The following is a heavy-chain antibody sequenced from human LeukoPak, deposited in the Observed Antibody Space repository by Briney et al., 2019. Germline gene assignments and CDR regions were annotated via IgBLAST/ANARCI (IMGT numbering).Heavy chain of an antibody. J-gene: IGHJ4*02. CDR2: ISSTSTYI. CDR3: ARDLMGWDLHYFDY. V-gene: IGHV3-21*06. CDR1: GFTFRTYS. Sequence: PGGSLRLSCAASGFTFRTYSMNWVRQAPGKGLEWVSSISSTSTYIYYADSMKGRFIISRDNARNSLYLEMNSLRAEDTAVYYCARDLMGWDLHYFDYWGQGTLVTVSS. D-gene: IGHD1-26*01.